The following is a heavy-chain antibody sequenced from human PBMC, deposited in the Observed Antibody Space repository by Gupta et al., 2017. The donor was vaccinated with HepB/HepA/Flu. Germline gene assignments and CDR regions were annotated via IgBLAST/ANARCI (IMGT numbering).Heavy chain of an antibody. CDR1: GYPFTGYY. CDR3: EREKKCDGDGYLGEWFDP. D-gene: IGHD2-21*01. CDR2: INPNSGGT. J-gene: IGHJ5*02. Sequence: QVQLVQSGAEVKKPGASVKVSCKASGYPFTGYYMHWVRQAPGQGLEWMGWINPNSGGTNYEKKCKGRGTMTRDTSIRTADRELGRLRSEEAAVYDWEREKKCDGDGYLGEWFDPGGQGTMVTVSS. V-gene: IGHV1-2*02.